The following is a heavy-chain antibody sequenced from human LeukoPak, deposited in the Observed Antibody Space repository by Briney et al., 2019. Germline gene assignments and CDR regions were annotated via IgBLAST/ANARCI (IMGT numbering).Heavy chain of an antibody. Sequence: ASVKVSCKASGYSFTSYGVTWVRQAPGQGLEWMGWISAYNGDTNYAQKLQGRVTMTTETSTNTAYMELRSLRSDDTATYFCARDSRYSGSYYPVDCWGQGTLVTVSS. CDR3: ARDSRYSGSYYPVDC. D-gene: IGHD1-26*01. CDR1: GYSFTSYG. CDR2: ISAYNGDT. J-gene: IGHJ4*02. V-gene: IGHV1-18*01.